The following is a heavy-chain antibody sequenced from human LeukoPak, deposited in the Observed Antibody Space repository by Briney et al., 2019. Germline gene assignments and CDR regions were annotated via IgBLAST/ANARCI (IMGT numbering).Heavy chain of an antibody. D-gene: IGHD3-16*01. CDR3: ARRGMGYALDI. J-gene: IGHJ3*02. CDR2: MNPNSGNT. Sequence: ASVKVSCKASGYTFTGYYMHWVRQATGQGLEWMGWMNPNSGNTGYAQKFQGRVTMTRNTSISTAYMELSSLRSEDTAVYYCARRGMGYALDIWGQGTMVTVSS. V-gene: IGHV1-8*02. CDR1: GYTFTGYY.